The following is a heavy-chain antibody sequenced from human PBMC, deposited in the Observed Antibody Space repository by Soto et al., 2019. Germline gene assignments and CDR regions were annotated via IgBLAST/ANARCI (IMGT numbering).Heavy chain of an antibody. CDR1: GGTFSSYA. CDR3: ARGGLPYCSGGSCFNWFDP. Sequence: ASVKVSCKASGGTFSSYAISWVRQAPGQGLEWMGGIIPIFGTANYAQKFQGRVTITADESTSTAYMELSSLRSEDTAVYYCARGGLPYCSGGSCFNWFDPWGQGTLVTVSS. J-gene: IGHJ5*02. D-gene: IGHD2-15*01. V-gene: IGHV1-69*13. CDR2: IIPIFGTA.